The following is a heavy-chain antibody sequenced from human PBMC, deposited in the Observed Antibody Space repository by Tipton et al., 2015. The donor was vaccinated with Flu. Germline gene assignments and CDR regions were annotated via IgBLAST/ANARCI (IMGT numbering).Heavy chain of an antibody. Sequence: SLRLSCAAPGFTFSSYAMSWVRQAPGKGLVLVSRINSGGSSTSYADSVKGRFTISRDNAKNTLYLQMNRLRAEDTALYYCAQERGDYWGQGTLVTVAS. J-gene: IGHJ4*02. V-gene: IGHV3-74*01. CDR1: GFTFSSYA. D-gene: IGHD3-10*01. CDR3: AQERGDY. CDR2: INSGGSST.